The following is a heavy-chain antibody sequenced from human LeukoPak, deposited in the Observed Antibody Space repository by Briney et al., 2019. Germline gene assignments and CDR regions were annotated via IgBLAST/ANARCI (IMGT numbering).Heavy chain of an antibody. CDR3: AREGFYCSGGSCYPGNWFDP. J-gene: IGHJ5*02. CDR2: IRYDGSNK. Sequence: EGSLRLSCAASGFTFSSYGMHWVRQAPGKGLEWVAFIRYDGSNKYYADSVKGRFTISRDNSKNTLYLQMNSLRAEDTAVYYCAREGFYCSGGSCYPGNWFDPWGQGTLVTVSS. D-gene: IGHD2-15*01. CDR1: GFTFSSYG. V-gene: IGHV3-30*02.